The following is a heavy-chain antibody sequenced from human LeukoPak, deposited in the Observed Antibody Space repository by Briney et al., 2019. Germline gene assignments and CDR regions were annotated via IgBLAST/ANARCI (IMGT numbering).Heavy chain of an antibody. Sequence: ASVKVSCKASGYTFTGHYMHWVRQAPGQGLEWMGWINPNSGGTNYAQKFQGRVTMTRDTSISTAYMELSRLRSDDTAVYYCARDLYCSSTSCYFAAFDIWGQGTMVTVSS. V-gene: IGHV1-2*02. D-gene: IGHD2-2*01. CDR2: INPNSGGT. CDR1: GYTFTGHY. CDR3: ARDLYCSSTSCYFAAFDI. J-gene: IGHJ3*02.